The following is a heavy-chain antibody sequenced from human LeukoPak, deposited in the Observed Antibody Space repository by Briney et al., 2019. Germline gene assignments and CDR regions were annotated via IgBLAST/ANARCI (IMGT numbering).Heavy chain of an antibody. CDR2: ISGSGGST. CDR1: GFTFSSYA. J-gene: IGHJ5*02. Sequence: GGSLRLSCAASGFTFSSYAMSWVRQAPGKGLEWVSAISGSGGSTYYADSVKGRFTISRDNSKNTLYLQMNSLRAEDTAVYYCAKDLGHCSGGSCPTPNWVDPWGQGTLVTVSS. CDR3: AKDLGHCSGGSCPTPNWVDP. V-gene: IGHV3-23*01. D-gene: IGHD2-15*01.